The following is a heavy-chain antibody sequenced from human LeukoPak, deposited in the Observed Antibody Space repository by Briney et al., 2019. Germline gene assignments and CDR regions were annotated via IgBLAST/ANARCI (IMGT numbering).Heavy chain of an antibody. CDR1: GGTFSSYA. Sequence: GSSVKVSCKASGGTFSSYAISWVRQAPGQGLEWMGGIIPIFGTANYAQKFQGRVTITADESTSTAYMELSSLRSEDTAVYYCARTRYCSSTSCLRYMDVWGKGTTVTVSS. CDR3: ARTRYCSSTSCLRYMDV. D-gene: IGHD2-2*01. CDR2: IIPIFGTA. V-gene: IGHV1-69*01. J-gene: IGHJ6*03.